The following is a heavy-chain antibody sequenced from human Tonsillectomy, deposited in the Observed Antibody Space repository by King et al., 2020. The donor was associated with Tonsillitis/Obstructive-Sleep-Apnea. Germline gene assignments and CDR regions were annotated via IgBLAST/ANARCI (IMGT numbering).Heavy chain of an antibody. J-gene: IGHJ4*02. Sequence: VQLVESGGGLVQPGRSLRLSCAASGFTFDDYAMHWVRQAPGKGLERVSGINWNSGSIGYADSVKGRFTISRDNAKNSLYMQMNSLEAEDTALYYCAKDFGSSCWDTNFDYWGQGTLVTVSS. CDR1: GFTFDDYA. CDR2: INWNSGSI. V-gene: IGHV3-9*01. D-gene: IGHD6-19*01. CDR3: AKDFGSSCWDTNFDY.